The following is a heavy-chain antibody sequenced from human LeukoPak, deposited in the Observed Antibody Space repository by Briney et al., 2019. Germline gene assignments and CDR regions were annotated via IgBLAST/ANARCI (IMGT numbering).Heavy chain of an antibody. Sequence: GGSLRLSFAASGFTFSSYAMSWVRQAPGKGLEWVSAISGSGDSTYYGDSVKGRFTISRDNSKNTLYLQMNSLRAEDTAVYYCAKTRPLDSSSWSHGDYWGQGTLVTVSS. D-gene: IGHD6-13*01. CDR2: ISGSGDST. J-gene: IGHJ4*02. CDR1: GFTFSSYA. V-gene: IGHV3-23*01. CDR3: AKTRPLDSSSWSHGDY.